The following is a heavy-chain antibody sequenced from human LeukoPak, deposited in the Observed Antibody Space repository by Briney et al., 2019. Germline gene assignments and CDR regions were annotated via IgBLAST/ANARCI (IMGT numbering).Heavy chain of an antibody. D-gene: IGHD3-22*01. V-gene: IGHV1-69*13. CDR3: ARERINYYDSSGSGPDY. Sequence: SVKVSCKASGGTFGSYAISWVRQAPGQGLEWMGGIIPIFGTANYAQKFQGRVTITADESTSTAYMELSSLRSEDTAVYYCARERINYYDSSGSGPDYWGQGTLVTVSS. J-gene: IGHJ4*02. CDR2: IIPIFGTA. CDR1: GGTFGSYA.